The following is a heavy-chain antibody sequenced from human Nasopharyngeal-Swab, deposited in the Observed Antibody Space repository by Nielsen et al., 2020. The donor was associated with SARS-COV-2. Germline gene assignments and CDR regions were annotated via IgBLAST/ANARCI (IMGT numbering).Heavy chain of an antibody. CDR2: INDRGSG. CDR3: ARGLYSSSRYAAFYDY. D-gene: IGHD6-13*01. J-gene: IGHJ4*02. CDR1: GGTLNGFH. V-gene: IGHV4-34*01. Sequence: SETLSLTCVVFGGTLNGFHWKWIRQTPGKGLEWIGEINDRGSGNYNPSLRSRVTISVDTSKNQFSLKLSSVTAADTTVYYCARGLYSSSRYAAFYDYWGQGTLVTVSS.